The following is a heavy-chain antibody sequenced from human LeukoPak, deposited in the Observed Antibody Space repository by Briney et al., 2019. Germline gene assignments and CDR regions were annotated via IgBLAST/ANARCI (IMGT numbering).Heavy chain of an antibody. CDR2: FDPEDGET. J-gene: IGHJ4*02. CDR1: GYTLTELS. V-gene: IGHV1-24*01. D-gene: IGHD5-18*01. Sequence: GASVKVSCKVSGYTLTELSMHWVRQAPGKGLEWMGGFDPEDGETIYAQKFQGRVTMTEDTSTDTAYMELSSLRSEDTAVYYCAAIPDRFADTAGGFDYWGQGTLVTVSS. CDR3: AAIPDRFADTAGGFDY.